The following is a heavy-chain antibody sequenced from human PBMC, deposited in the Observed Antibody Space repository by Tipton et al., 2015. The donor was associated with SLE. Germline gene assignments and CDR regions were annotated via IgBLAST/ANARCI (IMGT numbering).Heavy chain of an antibody. CDR2: IYHSGST. J-gene: IGHJ4*02. CDR3: AKAVAGFFDY. D-gene: IGHD6-19*01. Sequence: SLRLSCAVSGGSISSSNWWSWVRQPPGKGLEWIGEIYHSGSTNYNPPLKSRVTISVDKSKNQFSLKLSSVTAADTAVYYCAKAVAGFFDYWGQGTLVTVSS. V-gene: IGHV4-4*02. CDR1: GGSISSSNW.